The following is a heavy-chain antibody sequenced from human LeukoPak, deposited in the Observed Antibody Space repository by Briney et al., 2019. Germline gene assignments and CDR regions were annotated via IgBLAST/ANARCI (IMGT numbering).Heavy chain of an antibody. V-gene: IGHV4-30-2*01. CDR2: IYHSGST. D-gene: IGHD2-15*01. Sequence: SETLSLTCAVSGGSISSGGYSWSWIRQPPGKGLEWIGYIYHSGSTYYNPSLKSRVTISVDRSKNQFSLKLSSVTAADTAVYYCARLVGYCSGGSCDVNFDYWGQGTLVTVSS. CDR1: GGSISSGGYS. CDR3: ARLVGYCSGGSCDVNFDY. J-gene: IGHJ4*02.